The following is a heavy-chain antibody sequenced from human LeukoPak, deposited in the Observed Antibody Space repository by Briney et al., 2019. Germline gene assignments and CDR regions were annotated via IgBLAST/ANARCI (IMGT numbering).Heavy chain of an antibody. CDR1: GGSINSDY. CDR3: AREYYGMDV. J-gene: IGHJ6*02. V-gene: IGHV4-59*01. Sequence: SETLSLTCTVSGGSINSDYWSWIRQPPGKGLEWIGQIYYSGTTHYNPSLKSRVTISVDTSKNQFSLKLRSVTAADTAVYYCAREYYGMDVWGQGTTVTVSS. CDR2: IYYSGTT.